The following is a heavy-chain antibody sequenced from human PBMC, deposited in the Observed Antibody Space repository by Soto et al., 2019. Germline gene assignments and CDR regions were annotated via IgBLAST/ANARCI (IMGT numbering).Heavy chain of an antibody. D-gene: IGHD3-22*01. V-gene: IGHV1-8*01. CDR1: GYTFTSYD. CDR2: MNPNSGNT. J-gene: IGHJ3*02. Sequence: ASVKVSCKASGYTFTSYDINWVRQATGQGLEWMGWMNPNSGNTGYAQKFQGRVTMTRNTSISTAYMELSSLRSEDTAVYYCARGIRGMIVVVDAFDIWGQGTMVTVSS. CDR3: ARGIRGMIVVVDAFDI.